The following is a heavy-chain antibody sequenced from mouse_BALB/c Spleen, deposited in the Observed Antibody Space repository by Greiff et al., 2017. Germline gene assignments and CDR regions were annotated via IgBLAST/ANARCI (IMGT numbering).Heavy chain of an antibody. V-gene: IGHV2-2*02. D-gene: IGHD2-1*01. CDR3: ARTFGKNSYYAMDY. Sequence: VQRVESGPGLVQPSQSLSITCTVSGFSLTSYGVHWVRQSPGKGLEWLGVIWSGGSTDYNAAFISRLSISKDNSKSQVFFKMNSLQANDTAIYYCARTFGKNSYYAMDYWGQGTSVTVSS. CDR1: GFSLTSYG. J-gene: IGHJ4*01. CDR2: IWSGGST.